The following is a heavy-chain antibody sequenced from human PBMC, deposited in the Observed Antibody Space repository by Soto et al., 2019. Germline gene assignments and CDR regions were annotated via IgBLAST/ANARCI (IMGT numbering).Heavy chain of an antibody. CDR3: TGGGSPTDY. Sequence: QVQLVQSGAEVKKPGASVKVSCKTSGYTFTNFGLSWVRQAPGQGLEWMGWISAYNGNTNYAQKYQGRVTMTTDTAANTAQMELRSLISDDTAVYYSTGGGSPTDYVGQGTLVTVSS. CDR2: ISAYNGNT. CDR1: GYTFTNFG. J-gene: IGHJ4*02. D-gene: IGHD3-16*01. V-gene: IGHV1-18*01.